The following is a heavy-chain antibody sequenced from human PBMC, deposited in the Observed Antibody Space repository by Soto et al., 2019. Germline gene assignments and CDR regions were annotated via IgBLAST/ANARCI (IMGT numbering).Heavy chain of an antibody. CDR3: ARGHEGSSWYGIGYYYYYGMDV. V-gene: IGHV3-7*01. CDR2: IKQDGSEK. J-gene: IGHJ6*02. CDR1: GFTFSSYW. Sequence: GGSLRLSCAASGFTFSSYWMSWVRQAPGKGLEWVANIKQDGSEKYYVDSVKGRFTISRDNAKNSLYLQMNSLRAEDTAVYYCARGHEGSSWYGIGYYYYYGMDVWGQGTTVTVSS. D-gene: IGHD6-13*01.